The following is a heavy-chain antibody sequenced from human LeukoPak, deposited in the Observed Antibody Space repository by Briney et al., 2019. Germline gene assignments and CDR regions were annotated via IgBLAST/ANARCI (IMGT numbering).Heavy chain of an antibody. Sequence: GGSLRLSCAASGFTFSSYSMNWVRQAPGKGLEWVSSISSSSSYIYYADSVKGRFTISRDNAKNSLYLQMNSLRAEDTAVYYCARDQEGSGWVPEAFDPWGQGTLVTVSS. CDR2: ISSSSSYI. CDR1: GFTFSSYS. V-gene: IGHV3-21*01. D-gene: IGHD6-19*01. CDR3: ARDQEGSGWVPEAFDP. J-gene: IGHJ5*02.